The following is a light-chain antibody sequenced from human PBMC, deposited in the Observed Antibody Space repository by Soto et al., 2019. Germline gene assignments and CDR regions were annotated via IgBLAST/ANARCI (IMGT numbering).Light chain of an antibody. CDR2: DAS. CDR1: QDISNY. J-gene: IGKJ4*01. CDR3: HLYDNRPLP. V-gene: IGKV1-33*01. Sequence: DIQMTQSPSSLSASVGDRVTITCQASQDISNYLNWYQQKPGKAPKLLIYDASNLETGVPSRFSGSGCGTDFPLTLSLLKPEDIAKEYCHLYDNRPLPFVGGTKVVIK.